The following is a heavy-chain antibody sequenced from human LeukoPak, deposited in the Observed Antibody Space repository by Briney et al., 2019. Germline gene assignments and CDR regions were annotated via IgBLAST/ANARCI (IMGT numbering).Heavy chain of an antibody. CDR2: IYSGGST. J-gene: IGHJ4*02. CDR3: AREIVPAAFDY. D-gene: IGHD2-2*01. Sequence: GGSLRLSCAASGFTVSSNYMSWVRQAPGKGLEWVSVIYSGGSTYYADSVKGRFTISRDNSKNTLYLQMNSLRAEDTAVYYCAREIVPAAFDYWGQGTLVIVSS. V-gene: IGHV3-53*01. CDR1: GFTVSSNY.